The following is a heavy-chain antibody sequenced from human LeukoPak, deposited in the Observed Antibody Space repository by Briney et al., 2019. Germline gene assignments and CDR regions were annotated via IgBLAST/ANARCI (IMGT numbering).Heavy chain of an antibody. Sequence: GGSLRLSCAASGFTFSSYWMHWVRQAPGKGLVWVSRINSDGSSTSYADSVKGRFTISRDNAKNTLYLQMNSLRAEDTAVYYCARGKGGYLFDYWGQGTLVTVSS. CDR2: INSDGSST. D-gene: IGHD3-22*01. J-gene: IGHJ4*02. V-gene: IGHV3-74*01. CDR1: GFTFSSYW. CDR3: ARGKGGYLFDY.